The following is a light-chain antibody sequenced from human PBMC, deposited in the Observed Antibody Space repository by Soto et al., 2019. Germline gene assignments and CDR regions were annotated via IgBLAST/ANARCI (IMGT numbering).Light chain of an antibody. V-gene: IGKV1-39*01. J-gene: IGKJ3*01. CDR3: QQSYGIPFT. CDR2: AAS. CDR1: RGIINY. Sequence: DIQMTQSPSSLSASVGDRVSLSCRASRGIINYLNLYQQKPGKAPKLLIYAASSLQSGVPSRFSGSGSGTDFTLIISSLQPEDFATYYCQQSYGIPFTFGPGTKVDIK.